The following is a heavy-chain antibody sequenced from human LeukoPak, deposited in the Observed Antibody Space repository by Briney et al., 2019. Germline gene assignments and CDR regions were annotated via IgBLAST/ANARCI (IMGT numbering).Heavy chain of an antibody. CDR2: ISSNGGST. D-gene: IGHD4-17*01. J-gene: IGHJ4*02. V-gene: IGHV3-64*01. CDR3: ASSYGDYDGYFDY. CDR1: GFTFSSYA. Sequence: PGRSLRLSCAASGFTFSSYAMHWVRQAPGKGLEYVSAISSNGGSTYYANFVKGRFTISRDNSKNTLYLQMGSLRAEDMAVYYCASSYGDYDGYFDYWGQGTLVTVSS.